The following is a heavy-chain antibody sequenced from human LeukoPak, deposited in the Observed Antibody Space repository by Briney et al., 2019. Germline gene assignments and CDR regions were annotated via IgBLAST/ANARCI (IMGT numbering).Heavy chain of an antibody. V-gene: IGHV1-69*13. CDR1: GGTLSSYG. Sequence: SVKVSCKASGGTLSSYGISWVRQAPGQGLEWMGGIIPIFGTANYAQKFQGRVTITADESTSTAYMELSSLRSEDTAVYYCARGSARLLWFGESAFDYWGQGTLVTVSS. J-gene: IGHJ4*02. CDR2: IIPIFGTA. D-gene: IGHD3-10*01. CDR3: ARGSARLLWFGESAFDY.